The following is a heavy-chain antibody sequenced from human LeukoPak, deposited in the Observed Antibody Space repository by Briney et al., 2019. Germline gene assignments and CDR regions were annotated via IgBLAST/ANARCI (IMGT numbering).Heavy chain of an antibody. CDR2: INHSGST. Sequence: SETLSLTCAVYGGSFSGYYWSWIRQPPGKGLEWIGEINHSGSTNYNPSLTSRVTISVDTSKNQFSLKLSSVTAADTAVYYCARAPRVPAAMRPNWFDPWGQGTLATVSS. CDR3: ARAPRVPAAMRPNWFDP. D-gene: IGHD2-2*01. CDR1: GGSFSGYY. V-gene: IGHV4-34*01. J-gene: IGHJ5*02.